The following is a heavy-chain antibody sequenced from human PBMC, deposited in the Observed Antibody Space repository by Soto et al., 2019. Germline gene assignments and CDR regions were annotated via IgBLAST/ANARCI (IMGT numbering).Heavy chain of an antibody. D-gene: IGHD6-19*01. CDR3: AKDKLAVAGYFDY. Sequence: PGGSLRLSCAASGFTFDDYAMHWVRQAPGKGLGWVSGISWNSGSIGYADSVKGRFTISRDNAKNSLYLQMNSLRAEDTALYYCAKDKLAVAGYFDYWGQGTLVTVSS. V-gene: IGHV3-9*01. CDR2: ISWNSGSI. CDR1: GFTFDDYA. J-gene: IGHJ4*02.